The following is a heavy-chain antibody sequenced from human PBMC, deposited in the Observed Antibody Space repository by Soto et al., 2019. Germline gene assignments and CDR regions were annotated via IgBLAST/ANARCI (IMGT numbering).Heavy chain of an antibody. J-gene: IGHJ6*02. CDR2: IYYSGST. CDR3: ARHLVMGAWAGTTSIDV. D-gene: IGHD4-17*01. Sequence: PSVTLPLTCIVSGGSLSSSSYYWGWIHQPPGKGLEWIGSIYYSGSTYYNPSLKSRVTISVDTSKNQFSLKLSSVTAADTAVYYCARHLVMGAWAGTTSIDVWRQGSTGTVSS. CDR1: GGSLSSSSYY. V-gene: IGHV4-39*01.